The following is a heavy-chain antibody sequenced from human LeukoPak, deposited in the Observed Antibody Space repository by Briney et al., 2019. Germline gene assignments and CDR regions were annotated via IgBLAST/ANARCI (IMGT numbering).Heavy chain of an antibody. CDR2: IWYNGSNK. D-gene: IGHD3-3*01. J-gene: IGHJ6*02. CDR1: GFTFSSYG. CDR3: ARRGIPTRITIFGVAPYYYGMDV. V-gene: IGHV3-33*01. Sequence: GGSLRLSCAASGFTFSSYGMHWVRQAPGKGLEWVAVIWYNGSNKYYADSVKGRFTISRDNSKNTLYLQMNSLRAEDTAVYYCARRGIPTRITIFGVAPYYYGMDVWGQGTTVTVSS.